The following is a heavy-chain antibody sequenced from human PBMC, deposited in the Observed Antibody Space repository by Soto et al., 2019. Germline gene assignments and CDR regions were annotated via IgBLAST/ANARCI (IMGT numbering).Heavy chain of an antibody. V-gene: IGHV3-20*01. CDR1: GFTFDDYG. D-gene: IGHD3-16*01. CDR2: INWNGGST. CDR3: ARDGVGRPTDWYFDL. Sequence: EVQLVESGGGVVRPGGSPRLSCAASGFTFDDYGMSWVRQAPGKGLEWVSGINWNGGSTGYADSVKGRFTISRDNAKNSLYLQMNSLRAEDTALYHCARDGVGRPTDWYFDLWGRGTLVTVSS. J-gene: IGHJ2*01.